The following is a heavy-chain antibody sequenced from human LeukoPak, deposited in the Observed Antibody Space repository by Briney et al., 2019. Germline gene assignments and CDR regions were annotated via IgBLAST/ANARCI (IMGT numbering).Heavy chain of an antibody. Sequence: GGSLRLSCAASGFTFSSYSMNWVRQAPGKGLEWVSYISSSSSTIYYADSVKGRFTISRDNAKNSLYLQMNSLRDEDTAVYYCARDPIIIRGIAVAGIFDYWGQGTLVTVSS. J-gene: IGHJ4*02. CDR3: ARDPIIIRGIAVAGIFDY. D-gene: IGHD6-19*01. CDR2: ISSSSSTI. CDR1: GFTFSSYS. V-gene: IGHV3-48*02.